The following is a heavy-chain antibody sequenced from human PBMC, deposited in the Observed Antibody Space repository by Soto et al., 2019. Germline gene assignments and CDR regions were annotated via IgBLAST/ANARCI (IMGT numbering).Heavy chain of an antibody. Sequence: GGSLRLSCAASGFTVSSKYMSWVRQAPGKGLEWVSLIQSGGPTYYADSVKGRFTISRDTSENTLHLQMDSLRAEDTAVYYCARDDVLCEGGRCSGVPXDVWGKGTTVTVSS. J-gene: IGHJ6*04. CDR1: GFTVSSKY. D-gene: IGHD2-15*01. CDR3: ARDDVLCEGGRCSGVPXDV. V-gene: IGHV3-66*01. CDR2: IQSGGPT.